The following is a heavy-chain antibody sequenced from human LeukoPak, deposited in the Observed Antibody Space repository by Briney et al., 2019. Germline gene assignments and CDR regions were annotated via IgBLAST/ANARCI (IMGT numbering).Heavy chain of an antibody. CDR1: GGTFSSYA. D-gene: IGHD3-10*01. J-gene: IGHJ6*02. V-gene: IGHV1-69*04. Sequence: ASVKVSCKASGGTFSSYAIGWVRQAPGQGLEWMGRIIPIFGIANYAQKFQGRVTITADKSTSTAYIELSSLRSEDTAVYYCASSYGSGSSTYYCYGLDVWGQGTTVTVSS. CDR2: IIPIFGIA. CDR3: ASSYGSGSSTYYCYGLDV.